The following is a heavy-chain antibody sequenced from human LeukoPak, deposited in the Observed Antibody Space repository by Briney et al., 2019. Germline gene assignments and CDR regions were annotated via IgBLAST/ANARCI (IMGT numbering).Heavy chain of an antibody. CDR1: GFTFSSYA. D-gene: IGHD3-22*01. CDR3: ARGVDYYENSGTIDY. CDR2: ISNSGGTT. Sequence: PGGSLRLSCAASGFTFSSYAMSWVRQAPGKGLEWVSGISNSGGTTYYADSVKGRFTISRDNSKNTLYLQMNSLRAEDTAVYYCARGVDYYENSGTIDYWGQGTLVTVSS. V-gene: IGHV3-23*01. J-gene: IGHJ4*02.